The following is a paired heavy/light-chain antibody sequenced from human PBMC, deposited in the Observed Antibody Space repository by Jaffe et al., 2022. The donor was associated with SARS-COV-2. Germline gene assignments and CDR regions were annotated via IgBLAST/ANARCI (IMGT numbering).Light chain of an antibody. Sequence: EIVLTQSPGTLALSPGERATLSCRASQSVGKNYLAWYQQKPGQAPRLLINGASTRATGISDRFSGSGSGTDFTLTISRLEPEDFAVYYCQQYATSPLTFGGGTKVEIK. CDR3: QQYATSPLT. V-gene: IGKV3-20*01. J-gene: IGKJ4*01. CDR1: QSVGKNY. CDR2: GAS.
Heavy chain of an antibody. CDR3: ASGWGWLIEN. D-gene: IGHD3-16*01. J-gene: IGHJ4*02. CDR1: GFTFSSHW. Sequence: EVQLEESGGGLVQPGGSLRLSCAGTGFTFSSHWMNWVRQAPGKGLEWVANIKQDGSEKYYTDSVKGRFTITRDNAEKSVFLQMNSLRAEDTAVYYCASGWGWLIENWGQGTLVTVSS. CDR2: IKQDGSEK. V-gene: IGHV3-7*03.